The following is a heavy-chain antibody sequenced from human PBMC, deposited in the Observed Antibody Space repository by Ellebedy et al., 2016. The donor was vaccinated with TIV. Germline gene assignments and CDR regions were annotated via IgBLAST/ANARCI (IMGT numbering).Heavy chain of an antibody. V-gene: IGHV4-59*08. CDR3: PLEHYDGSGLN. Sequence: SETLSLXXTVSGGSSNNYYWSWVRQPPGKGLEWIAYIFYSGNTNYNPSPKSRVTISLDTSKNQFSLKLSSVTAADTAVYYCPLEHYDGSGLNWGQGTLVTVSS. D-gene: IGHD3-10*01. J-gene: IGHJ4*02. CDR1: GGSSNNYY. CDR2: IFYSGNT.